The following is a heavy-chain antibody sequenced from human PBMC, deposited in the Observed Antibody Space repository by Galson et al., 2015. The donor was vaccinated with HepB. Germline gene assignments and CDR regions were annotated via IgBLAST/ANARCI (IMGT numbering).Heavy chain of an antibody. CDR2: VTWNSGYI. CDR1: GFAFDDYA. J-gene: IGHJ5*02. V-gene: IGHV3-9*01. CDR3: AKDMGLRFFDWLWDS. D-gene: IGHD3-9*01. Sequence: SLRLSCAASGFAFDDYAMHWVRQAPGKGLEWVSGVTWNSGYIVYADSVQGRFTISRDNAKNSLYLEMNSLTAADTAFYYCAKDMGLRFFDWLWDSWGQGTLVTVSA.